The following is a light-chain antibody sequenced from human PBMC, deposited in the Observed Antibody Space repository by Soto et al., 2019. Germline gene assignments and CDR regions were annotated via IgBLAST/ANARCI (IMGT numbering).Light chain of an antibody. CDR2: GAS. CDR1: QTITRSF. Sequence: EIVLTQSPGTLSLSAGERATLSCRASQTITRSFLAWYQQKRGQAPRLVIYGASSRAAGIPERFSGSASGTDFTHTISRLEPEDFAVYYCHQYGGSPWTFGQGTKVDIK. CDR3: HQYGGSPWT. J-gene: IGKJ1*01. V-gene: IGKV3-20*01.